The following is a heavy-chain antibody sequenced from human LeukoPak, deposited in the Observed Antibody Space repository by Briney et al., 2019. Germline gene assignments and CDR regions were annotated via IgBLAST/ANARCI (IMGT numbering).Heavy chain of an antibody. CDR1: GYTLTELS. D-gene: IGHD3-22*01. CDR3: ATTSTDSSGYPLFGY. Sequence: ASVKVSCKVSGYTLTELSMHWVRQAPGKGLEGVGGFDPEDGETIYAQKFQGRVTMTEDTSTDTAYMELSSLRSEDTAVYYCATTSTDSSGYPLFGYWGQGTLVTVSS. J-gene: IGHJ4*02. CDR2: FDPEDGET. V-gene: IGHV1-24*01.